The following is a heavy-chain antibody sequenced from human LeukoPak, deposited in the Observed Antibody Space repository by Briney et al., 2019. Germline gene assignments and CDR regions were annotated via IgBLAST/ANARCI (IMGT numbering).Heavy chain of an antibody. Sequence: GGSLRLSCAASGFTFSSYWMSWVRQAPGKGLEWVAHIKQDGSEKYYVDSVKGRFTISRDNAKNSLYLQMNSLRAEDTAVYYCARDNPAWDYYYGMDVWGQGTTVTVSS. D-gene: IGHD1-14*01. CDR2: IKQDGSEK. J-gene: IGHJ6*02. V-gene: IGHV3-7*01. CDR3: ARDNPAWDYYYGMDV. CDR1: GFTFSSYW.